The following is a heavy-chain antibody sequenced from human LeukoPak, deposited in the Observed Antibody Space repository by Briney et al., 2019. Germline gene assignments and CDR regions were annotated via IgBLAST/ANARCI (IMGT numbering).Heavy chain of an antibody. D-gene: IGHD2-15*01. Sequence: GGSLRLSCAASGFTFSSSEMNWVRQAPGKGLEGVSYISSFGTKIYYADSVKGRFTISRDNAKNQLYLKMNSVRAEDTAIYYCARERVATGGDACDIWGHGTMVTVSS. J-gene: IGHJ3*02. CDR2: ISSFGTKI. V-gene: IGHV3-48*03. CDR3: ARERVATGGDACDI. CDR1: GFTFSSSE.